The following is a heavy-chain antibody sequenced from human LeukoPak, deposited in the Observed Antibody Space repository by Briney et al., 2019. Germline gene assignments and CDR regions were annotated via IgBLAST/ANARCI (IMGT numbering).Heavy chain of an antibody. V-gene: IGHV4-30-4*08. CDR3: ARAGFGIDF. CDR1: GGSINNGDYY. CDR2: ISYSGST. D-gene: IGHD3-10*01. J-gene: IGHJ4*02. Sequence: PSQTLSLTCTVSGGSINNGDYYCSWIRQSQGKGLEWTGYISYSGSTYYNPSLKSRVTISVDTSKNQFSLKLRSVTAADTAVYYCARAGFGIDFWGQGTLVTVSS.